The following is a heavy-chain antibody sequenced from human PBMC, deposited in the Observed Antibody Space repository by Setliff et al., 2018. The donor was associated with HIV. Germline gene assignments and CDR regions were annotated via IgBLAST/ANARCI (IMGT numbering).Heavy chain of an antibody. CDR2: IYYSGRT. J-gene: IGHJ6*03. CDR1: RGSISSTSHY. CDR3: AKVGANCGHDCFPFYMDV. V-gene: IGHV4-39*07. D-gene: IGHD2-21*01. Sequence: SETLSLTCIVSRGSISSTSHYWGWVRQSAGRRRVGMGSIYYSGRTYYNPSLKSRVTMSVDTSTNQFSLDRTSVTAADLAVYYCAKVGANCGHDCFPFYMDVWGKGTTVTVSS.